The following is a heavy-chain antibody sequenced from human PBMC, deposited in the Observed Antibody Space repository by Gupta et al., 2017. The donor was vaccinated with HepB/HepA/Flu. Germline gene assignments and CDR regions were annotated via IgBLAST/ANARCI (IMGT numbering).Heavy chain of an antibody. CDR2: IYYSEST. Sequence: QVQLQESGPGLVKPSETLSLTCTVSGGSISSYYWSWIRQPPGKGLEWIGYIYYSESTNYNPSLKSRVTISVDTSKNQFSLKLSSVTAADTAVYYCARVYSYEYVWGSYRYTGWFDPWGQGTLVTGSS. CDR1: GGSISSYY. V-gene: IGHV4-59*01. D-gene: IGHD3-16*02. J-gene: IGHJ5*02. CDR3: ARVYSYEYVWGSYRYTGWFDP.